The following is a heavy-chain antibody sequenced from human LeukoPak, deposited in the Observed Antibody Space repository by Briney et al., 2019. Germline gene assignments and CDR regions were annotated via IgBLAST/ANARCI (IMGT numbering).Heavy chain of an antibody. CDR3: ARAYYGDGTFDY. CDR1: GGSISSYY. CDR2: IYYSGST. J-gene: IGHJ4*02. Sequence: SETLSLTCTVSGGSISSYYWSWIRQPPGKGLEWIGYIYYSGSTNYNPSLKSRVTMSVDTSKNQFSLKLSSVTAADTAVYYCARAYYGDGTFDYWGQGTLVTVSS. V-gene: IGHV4-59*01. D-gene: IGHD4-17*01.